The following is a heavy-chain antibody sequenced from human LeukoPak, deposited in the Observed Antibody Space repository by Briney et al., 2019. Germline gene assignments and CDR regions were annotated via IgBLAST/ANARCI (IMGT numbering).Heavy chain of an antibody. J-gene: IGHJ4*02. CDR2: IKQDGSEK. D-gene: IGHD2-2*01. CDR3: AREMVLGYCSSTSCYSRGVSDY. Sequence: PGGSLRLSCAASGFTFGSYWMSWVRQAPGKGLEWVANIKQDGSEKYYVDSVKGRFTISRDNAKNSLYLQMNSLRAEDTAVYYCAREMVLGYCSSTSCYSRGVSDYWGQGTLVTVSS. CDR1: GFTFGSYW. V-gene: IGHV3-7*01.